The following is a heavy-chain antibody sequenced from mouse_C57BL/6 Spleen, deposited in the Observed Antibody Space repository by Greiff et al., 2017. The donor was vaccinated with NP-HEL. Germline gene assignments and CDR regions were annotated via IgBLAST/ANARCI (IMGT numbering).Heavy chain of an antibody. V-gene: IGHV5-15*01. Sequence: EVKLVESGGGLVQPGGSLKLSCAASGFTFSDYGMAWVRQAPRKGPEWVAFISNLAYSIYYADTVTGRFTISRENAKNTLYLEMSSLRSEDTAMYYCARTFSPDWYFDVWGTGTTVTVSS. CDR3: ARTFSPDWYFDV. CDR2: ISNLAYSI. J-gene: IGHJ1*03. CDR1: GFTFSDYG.